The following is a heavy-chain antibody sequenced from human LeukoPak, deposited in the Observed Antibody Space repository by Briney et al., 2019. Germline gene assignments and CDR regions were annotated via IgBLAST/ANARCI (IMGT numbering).Heavy chain of an antibody. J-gene: IGHJ4*02. CDR3: ASDGGPFES. CDR1: GFTFSSYV. CDR2: ISFDGSNK. D-gene: IGHD2-15*01. Sequence: GGSLRLSCAASGFTFSSYVMLWVRQAPGEGLEWVAVISFDGSNKYYGDSLKGRFTISRDNSKNTLYLQMNSLRGEDMAIYYCASDGGPFESWGQGTLVAVSS. V-gene: IGHV3-30-3*01.